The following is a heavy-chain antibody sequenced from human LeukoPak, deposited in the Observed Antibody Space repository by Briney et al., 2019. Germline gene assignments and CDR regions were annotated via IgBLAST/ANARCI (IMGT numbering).Heavy chain of an antibody. Sequence: GGSLRLSCAASGFTFSSYAMHWVRQAPGKGLEWVAVISYDGSNKYYADSVKGRFTMSRDNAKNLVFLQMNSLRVEDTAVYYCARTKWQLPWTWGQGTQVTVSS. CDR3: ARTKWQLPWT. D-gene: IGHD4-23*01. CDR1: GFTFSSYA. CDR2: ISYDGSNK. J-gene: IGHJ5*02. V-gene: IGHV3-30*04.